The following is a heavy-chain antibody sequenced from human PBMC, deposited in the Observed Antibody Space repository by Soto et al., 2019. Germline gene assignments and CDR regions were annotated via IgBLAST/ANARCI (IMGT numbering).Heavy chain of an antibody. CDR2: IRTNADGGTT. J-gene: IGHJ4*02. CDR1: GFTFANAY. V-gene: IGHV3-15*07. Sequence: VQLVESGGAVVKPGGSLRLSCAASGFTFANAYMNWVRQAPGKGLEWVGRIRTNADGGTTDYAAPVRGRFTISRDDSKYKLDLQMTTLQTEDAAVYYCTTGFSVWALDYCDYWGPGTLVTVSS. CDR3: TTGFSVWALDYCDY. D-gene: IGHD1-26*01.